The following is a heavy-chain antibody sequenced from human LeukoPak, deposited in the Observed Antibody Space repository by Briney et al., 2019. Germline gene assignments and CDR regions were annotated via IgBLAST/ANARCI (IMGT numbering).Heavy chain of an antibody. CDR3: ARDTHRTSDAFDI. V-gene: IGHV1-18*01. CDR1: GYTFSSYG. J-gene: IGHJ3*02. CDR2: ISGYNGNT. Sequence: GASVKVSCKASGYTFSSYGISWVRQAPGQGLEWMGWISGYNGNTNYAEKLQSRVTMTTDTSTSTVYMELRSLRSADTAVYYCARDTHRTSDAFDIWGQGTMVTVSS.